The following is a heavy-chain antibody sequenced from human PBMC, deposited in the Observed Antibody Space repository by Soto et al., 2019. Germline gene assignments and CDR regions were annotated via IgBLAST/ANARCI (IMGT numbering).Heavy chain of an antibody. V-gene: IGHV3-48*01. Sequence: VQLVESGGGLVQPGGSLRLSCATSGFILSDCAMNWVRQAPGKGLEWVSYISSSSSVIDYADSVKGRFTVSRDNARNSLYIQMNSLRAEDTAVYYCARDLSWGSNWYYYMDVWGKGTTVTVSS. J-gene: IGHJ6*03. D-gene: IGHD7-27*01. CDR1: GFILSDCA. CDR2: ISSSSSVI. CDR3: ARDLSWGSNWYYYMDV.